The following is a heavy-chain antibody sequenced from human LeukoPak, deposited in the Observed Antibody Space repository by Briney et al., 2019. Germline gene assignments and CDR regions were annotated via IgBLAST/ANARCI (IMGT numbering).Heavy chain of an antibody. CDR2: VYYRGNT. CDR1: GGSIRNYY. V-gene: IGHV4-59*01. J-gene: IGHJ4*02. Sequence: SETLSLTCTVSGGSIRNYYWSWIRQPPGKGLEWIGYVYYRGNTDYNPSLESRVTISVDTSKNQFSLKLSSVTAADTAVYYCARDEARVLDYWGQGTLVTVSS. CDR3: ARDEARVLDY.